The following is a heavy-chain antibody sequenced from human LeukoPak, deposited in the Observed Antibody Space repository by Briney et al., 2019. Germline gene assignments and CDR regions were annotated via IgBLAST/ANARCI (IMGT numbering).Heavy chain of an antibody. CDR2: ISSSSSYI. D-gene: IGHD3-22*01. CDR3: ARDEYYYDSSGYYSPNYFDY. CDR1: GFTFSSYS. Sequence: GGSLRLYCAASGFTFSSYSMNWVRQAPGKGLEWVSSISSSSSYIYYADSVKGRFNISRDNAKNSLYLQMNSLRAEDTAVYYCARDEYYYDSSGYYSPNYFDYWGQGTLVTVSS. V-gene: IGHV3-21*01. J-gene: IGHJ4*02.